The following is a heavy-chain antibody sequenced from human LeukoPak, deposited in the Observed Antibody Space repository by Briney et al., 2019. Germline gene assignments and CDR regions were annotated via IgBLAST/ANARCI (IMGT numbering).Heavy chain of an antibody. CDR2: IKQDGSEK. CDR1: GFTFSSYW. J-gene: IGHJ6*02. CDR3: ARSPGYCSSTSCYIHYYGMDV. D-gene: IGHD2-2*02. Sequence: GGSLRLSCAASGFTFSSYWMSWVRQAPGKGLEWVANIKQDGSEKYYVDSVKGRFTISRDNAKNSLYLQMNSLRAEDTAVYYCARSPGYCSSTSCYIHYYGMDVWGQGTTVTVSS. V-gene: IGHV3-7*01.